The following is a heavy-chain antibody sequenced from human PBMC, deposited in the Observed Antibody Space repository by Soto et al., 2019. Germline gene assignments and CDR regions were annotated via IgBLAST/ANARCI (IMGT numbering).Heavy chain of an antibody. V-gene: IGHV1-18*04. CDR3: AMDYGDRPEYFKH. J-gene: IGHJ1*01. CDR2: ISPLKGRT. Sequence: QVQLVQSGPDLKRPGASMKVSCKASGYTFTSYGISLVRQAPGQGLEWMAWISPLKGRTQYSQKAQARVTLSTDTSSITAYMEMTTLRVDDTAVYYCAMDYGDRPEYFKHWGQGTLVTVS. CDR1: GYTFTSYG. D-gene: IGHD4-17*01.